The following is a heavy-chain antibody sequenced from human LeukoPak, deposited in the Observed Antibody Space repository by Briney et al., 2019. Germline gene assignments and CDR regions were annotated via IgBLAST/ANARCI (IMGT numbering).Heavy chain of an antibody. CDR3: ARDSGSYGY. CDR1: GGSISSSSYY. D-gene: IGHD1-26*01. Sequence: SETLSLTCTVSGGSISSSSYYWGWIRQPPGKGLEWIGSIYYSGSTYYNPSLKSRVTISVDTSKNQFSLKLSSVTAADTAVYYCARDSGSYGYWGQGTLVTVSS. V-gene: IGHV4-39*07. CDR2: IYYSGST. J-gene: IGHJ4*02.